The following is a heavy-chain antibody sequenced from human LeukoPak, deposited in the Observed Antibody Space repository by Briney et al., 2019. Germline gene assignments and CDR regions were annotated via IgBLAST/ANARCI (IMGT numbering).Heavy chain of an antibody. J-gene: IGHJ4*02. CDR3: AKDQGSAKVYYFDY. D-gene: IGHD3-10*01. V-gene: IGHV3-23*01. CDR1: GFTFSSYA. CDR2: ISYSGGNT. Sequence: GGSLRLSCAASGFTFSSYAMTWVRQAPGQGLEWVSVISYSGGNTYYADSVKGRFTISRDNSKNTLYLQMNSLRAEDTAVYYCAKDQGSAKVYYFDYWAREPWSPSPQ.